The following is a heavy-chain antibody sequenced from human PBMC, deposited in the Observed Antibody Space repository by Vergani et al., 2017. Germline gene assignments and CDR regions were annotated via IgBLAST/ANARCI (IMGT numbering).Heavy chain of an antibody. CDR1: GYSFTSYW. J-gene: IGHJ1*01. CDR3: ARDLGGVTIFGVVTTHPREYFQH. CDR2: ISAYNGNT. Sequence: QVQLVQSGAEVKKPGESLKISCKGSGYSFTSYWIGWVRQMPGKGLEWMGWISAYNGNTNYAQKLQGRVTMTTDTSTSTAYMELRSLRSDDTAVYYCARDLGGVTIFGVVTTHPREYFQHWGQGTLVTVSS. V-gene: IGHV1-18*04. D-gene: IGHD3-3*01.